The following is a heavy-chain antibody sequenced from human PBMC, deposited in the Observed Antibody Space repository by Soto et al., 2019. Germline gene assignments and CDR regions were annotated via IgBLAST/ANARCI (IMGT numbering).Heavy chain of an antibody. J-gene: IGHJ4*02. CDR3: ARDGVGATTFFGFLDY. CDR1: ASIFKGHG. V-gene: IGHV3-33*08. CDR2: IRIVGSDE. D-gene: IGHD1-26*01. Sequence: QVQLVESGGGVFQPGGSLRSSCAASASIFKGHGLHWVPQAPAKGLEWVAIIRIVGSDEHNGAPVKGRFTISRDNSKNMLYLQMNSLRAADTAVYYCARDGVGATTFFGFLDYWGQGTLVTVSS.